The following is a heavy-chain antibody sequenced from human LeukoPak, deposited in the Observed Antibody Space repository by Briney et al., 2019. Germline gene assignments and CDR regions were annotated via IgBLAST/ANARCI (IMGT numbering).Heavy chain of an antibody. CDR1: GGSISSHY. CDR3: ARQGYYDSSGYYWFDP. J-gene: IGHJ5*02. Sequence: SETLSLTCTVSGGSISSHYWSWIRQPPGKGLEWIGYIYYSGSTNYNPSLKSRVTISVDTYKNQFSLKLSSVTAADTAVYYCARQGYYDSSGYYWFDPWGQGTLVTVSS. V-gene: IGHV4-59*08. CDR2: IYYSGST. D-gene: IGHD3-22*01.